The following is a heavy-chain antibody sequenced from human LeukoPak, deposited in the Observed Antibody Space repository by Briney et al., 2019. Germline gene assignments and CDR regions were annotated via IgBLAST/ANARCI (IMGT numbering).Heavy chain of an antibody. CDR3: AKKRDAFDI. CDR1: GFTFSSYS. J-gene: IGHJ3*02. V-gene: IGHV3-23*01. D-gene: IGHD5-24*01. CDR2: LTDSGGTT. Sequence: SGGSLRLSCAASGFTFSSYSMNWVRQAPGKRPEWVSSLTDSGGTTYYVDSVKGRFAISRDNSKNTLYLHMHNLRAEDTAVYYCAKKRDAFDIWGQGTVVTVSS.